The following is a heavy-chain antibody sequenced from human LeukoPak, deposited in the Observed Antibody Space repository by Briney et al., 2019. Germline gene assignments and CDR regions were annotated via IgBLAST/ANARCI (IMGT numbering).Heavy chain of an antibody. CDR3: ARDRKAPPGYYGMDV. J-gene: IGHJ6*02. V-gene: IGHV3-7*01. D-gene: IGHD3-10*01. CDR1: GFSFSNYW. Sequence: PGGSLRLSCAASGFSFSNYWMSWVRQAPGKGLEWVGHAKQDGSETYYVDSVKGRFTVSRDNAKNSLFLQMNSLRVEDTAMYYCARDRKAPPGYYGMDVWGQGTTVTVSS. CDR2: AKQDGSET.